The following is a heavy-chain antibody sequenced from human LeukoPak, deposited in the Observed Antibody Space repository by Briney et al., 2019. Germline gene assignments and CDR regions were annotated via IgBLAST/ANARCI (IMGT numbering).Heavy chain of an antibody. V-gene: IGHV1-18*01. J-gene: IGHJ3*02. D-gene: IGHD3-3*01. CDR1: GYTFTSYG. CDR2: ISAYNGNT. Sequence: ASVKVSCKASGYTFTSYGISWVRQAPGQGLEWMGWISAYNGNTNYAQKFQGRVTITADESTSTAYMELSSLRSEDTAVYYCARGTSGPRAPDAFDIWGQGTMVTVSS. CDR3: ARGTSGPRAPDAFDI.